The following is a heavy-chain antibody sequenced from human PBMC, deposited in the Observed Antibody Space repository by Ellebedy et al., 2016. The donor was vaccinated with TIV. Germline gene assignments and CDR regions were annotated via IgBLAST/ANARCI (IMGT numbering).Heavy chain of an antibody. V-gene: IGHV5-51*01. Sequence: GESLKISXKGSGYSFTSYWIGWVRQMPGKGLEWMGIIYPGDSDTRYSPSFQGQVTISADKSISTAYLQWSSLKASDTAMYYCARYTTVTTTYYYYGMDVWGQGTTVTVSS. CDR3: ARYTTVTTTYYYYGMDV. D-gene: IGHD4-17*01. J-gene: IGHJ6*02. CDR1: GYSFTSYW. CDR2: IYPGDSDT.